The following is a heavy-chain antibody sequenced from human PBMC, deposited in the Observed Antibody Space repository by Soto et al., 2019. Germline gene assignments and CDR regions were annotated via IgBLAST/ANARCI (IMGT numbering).Heavy chain of an antibody. CDR2: IGSSGSTI. Sequence: EVQLVESGGGLVKPGGSLRLSCAASGFTFSSFEMNWVRQAPGKGLEWVSKIGSSGSTIWYADSVKGRFTISRDNAKNSLYLQMNSLRGEDTAVYYCARATYSSSYYFDSWGQGTLVTVSS. V-gene: IGHV3-48*03. J-gene: IGHJ4*02. D-gene: IGHD6-6*01. CDR1: GFTFSSFE. CDR3: ARATYSSSYYFDS.